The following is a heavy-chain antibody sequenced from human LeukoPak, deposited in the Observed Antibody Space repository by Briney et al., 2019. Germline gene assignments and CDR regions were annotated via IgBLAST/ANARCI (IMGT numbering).Heavy chain of an antibody. J-gene: IGHJ4*02. V-gene: IGHV3-48*03. Sequence: GGSLRLSCAASGFTFSSYEMNWVRQAPGKGLEWVSYISSSGSTIYYTDSVKGRFTISRDNAKNSLYLQMNSLRAEDTAVYYCATVLLWFGELLEGTFDYWGQGTLVTVSS. D-gene: IGHD3-10*01. CDR2: ISSSGSTI. CDR1: GFTFSSYE. CDR3: ATVLLWFGELLEGTFDY.